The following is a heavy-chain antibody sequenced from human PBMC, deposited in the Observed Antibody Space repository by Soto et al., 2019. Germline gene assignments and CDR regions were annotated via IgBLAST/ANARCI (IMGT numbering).Heavy chain of an antibody. CDR1: GFTFSVYT. CDR3: ERVDYGMDV. J-gene: IGHJ6*02. Sequence: GGSLRLSCAASGFTFSVYTMGWVRQAPGKGLEWVSLIYDDGISAFYADSVKGRFTISRDNAKNSLYLQMNDLGAGDTAVYYCERVDYGMDVWGQGTKV. V-gene: IGHV3-21*01. CDR2: IYDDGISA.